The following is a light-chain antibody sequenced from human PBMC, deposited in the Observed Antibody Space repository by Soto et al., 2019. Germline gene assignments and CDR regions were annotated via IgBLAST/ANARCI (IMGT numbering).Light chain of an antibody. CDR3: AAWDDSLSVRV. Sequence: QSVLTPPPSASGTPGQRVTISCSGSSSNIGSNYVYWYQQLPGTAPKLLIYRNNQRPSGVPDRVSGSKSGTSASLAISGLRSEDEADYDCAAWDDSLSVRVFGGGTSVTVL. V-gene: IGLV1-47*01. CDR2: RNN. CDR1: SSNIGSNY. J-gene: IGLJ3*02.